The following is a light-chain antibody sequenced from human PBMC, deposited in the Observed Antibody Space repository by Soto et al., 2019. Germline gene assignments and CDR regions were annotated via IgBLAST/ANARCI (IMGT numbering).Light chain of an antibody. Sequence: DIQRTQPPSSLSASVGERVTITCRASQSISSYLNWYQQKPGKAPKLLVYAASSLQSGVPSRFSGSGSGTDFTLTISSLQPEDFATYYCQRSYSTPPTFGQGTKVDIK. J-gene: IGKJ1*01. CDR1: QSISSY. CDR2: AAS. CDR3: QRSYSTPPT. V-gene: IGKV1-39*01.